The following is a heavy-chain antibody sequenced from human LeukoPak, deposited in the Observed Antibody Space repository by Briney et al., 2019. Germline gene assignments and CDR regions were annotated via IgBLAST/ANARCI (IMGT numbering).Heavy chain of an antibody. CDR2: ISSSGSTI. V-gene: IGHV3-11*01. D-gene: IGHD2-2*02. Sequence: PGGSLRLSCAASGFTFSDYYMSWIRQAPGKGLEWVSYISSSGSTIYYADSVKGRFTISRDNAKNSLYLQMNSLRAEDTAVYYCATTLYTSARAFDIWGQGTMVTVSS. CDR1: GFTFSDYY. J-gene: IGHJ3*02. CDR3: ATTLYTSARAFDI.